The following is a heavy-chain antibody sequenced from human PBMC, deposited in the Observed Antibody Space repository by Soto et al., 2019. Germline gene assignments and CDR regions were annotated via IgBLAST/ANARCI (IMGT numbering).Heavy chain of an antibody. Sequence: EVEVLESGGGLVQPGGSLRLSCAASGFTFSSYAMSWVRQAPGKGLEWVSLITGSGDNIYYAYSVKGRFALSRDQSQNTLSVQIHSLRAEQTAVYYCARVKQRRAEHWGQGTQVTVSS. CDR3: ARVKQRRAEH. CDR1: GFTFSSYA. D-gene: IGHD1-26*01. V-gene: IGHV3-23*01. J-gene: IGHJ1*01. CDR2: ITGSGDNI.